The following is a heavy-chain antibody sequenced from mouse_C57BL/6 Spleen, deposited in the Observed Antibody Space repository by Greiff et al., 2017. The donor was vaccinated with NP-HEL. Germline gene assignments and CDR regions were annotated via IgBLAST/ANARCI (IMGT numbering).Heavy chain of an antibody. Sequence: QVQLQQSGAELVMPGASVKLSCKASGYTFTSYWMHWVKQRPGQGLEWIGEIDPSDSYTNYNQKFKGKSTLTVDKSSSTAYMQLSSLTSEDSAVYYCARTPRYRYFDYWGQGTTLTVSS. CDR2: IDPSDSYT. CDR1: GYTFTSYW. V-gene: IGHV1-69*01. J-gene: IGHJ2*01. D-gene: IGHD2-14*01. CDR3: ARTPRYRYFDY.